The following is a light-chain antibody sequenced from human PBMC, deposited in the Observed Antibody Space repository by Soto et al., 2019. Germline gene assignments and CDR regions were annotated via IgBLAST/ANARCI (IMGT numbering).Light chain of an antibody. Sequence: TQPPSASGTPGQRVTISCSGSSSNIGSNYVYWYQQLPGTAPKLLIYRNNQRPSGVPDRFSGSKSGTSASLAISGLRSEDEADYYCAAWDDSLSGLYVFGTG. CDR2: RNN. CDR3: AAWDDSLSGLYV. V-gene: IGLV1-47*01. J-gene: IGLJ1*01. CDR1: SSNIGSNY.